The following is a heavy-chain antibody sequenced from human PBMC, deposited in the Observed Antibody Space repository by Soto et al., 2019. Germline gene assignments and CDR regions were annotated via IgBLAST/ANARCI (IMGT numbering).Heavy chain of an antibody. CDR2: ISYDGSNK. CDR3: ARGVSAGVDY. D-gene: IGHD1-26*01. CDR1: GFTFSSYG. Sequence: GGSLRLSCAASGFTFSSYGMHWVRQAPGKGLEWVAVISYDGSNKYYADSVKGRVTMTRDTSINTAYMELTTLTSDDTAFYYCARGVSAGVDYWGQGTLVTVSS. V-gene: IGHV3-30*03. J-gene: IGHJ4*02.